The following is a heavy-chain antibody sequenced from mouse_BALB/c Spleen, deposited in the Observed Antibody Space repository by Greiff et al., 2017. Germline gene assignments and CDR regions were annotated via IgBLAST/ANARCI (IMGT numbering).Heavy chain of an antibody. J-gene: IGHJ3*01. D-gene: IGHD1-1*01. CDR2: ISTYYGDA. V-gene: IGHV1S137*01. CDR3: ANYYGSSGFAY. CDR1: GYTFTDYA. Sequence: VQLQQSGAELVRPGVSVKISCKGSGYTFTDYAMHWVKQSHAKSLEWIGVISTYYGDASYNQKFKGKATMTVDKSSSTAYMELARLTSEDSAIYYCANYYGSSGFAYWGQGTLVTVSA.